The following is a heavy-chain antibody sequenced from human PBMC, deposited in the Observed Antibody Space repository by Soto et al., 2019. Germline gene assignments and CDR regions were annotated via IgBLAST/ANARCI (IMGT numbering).Heavy chain of an antibody. CDR2: ISTDGSTT. Sequence: EVQLVESGGGLVQPGGSLRLSCAASGFTFDRYWMYWVRQAPGKGLVSVSGISTDGSTTTYADSVKGRFTISRDNAKNTLYLQMNSLRAEATPMYYCAGDLDGDPGWYFDLWGRGTLVTVSS. J-gene: IGHJ2*01. CDR3: AGDLDGDPGWYFDL. V-gene: IGHV3-74*01. CDR1: GFTFDRYW. D-gene: IGHD4-17*01.